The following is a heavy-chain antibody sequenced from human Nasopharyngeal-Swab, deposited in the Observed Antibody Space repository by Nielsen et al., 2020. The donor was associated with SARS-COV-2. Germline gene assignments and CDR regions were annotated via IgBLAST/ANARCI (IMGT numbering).Heavy chain of an antibody. V-gene: IGHV3-7*01. CDR3: ARDTYCSGGSCYGYGMAV. J-gene: IGHJ6*02. CDR2: IKEDGSEK. D-gene: IGHD2-15*01. Sequence: VRQMPGKGLEWVANIKEDGSEKNYVDSVKGRFTIFRDNAKNSLYLQMNSLRADDTAVYYCARDTYCSGGSCYGYGMAVWGQGTTVTVSS.